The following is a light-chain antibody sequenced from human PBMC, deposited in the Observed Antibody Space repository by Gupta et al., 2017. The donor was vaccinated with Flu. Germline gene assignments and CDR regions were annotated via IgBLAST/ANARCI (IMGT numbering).Light chain of an antibody. Sequence: ISCRSSQGLVYSDGNTYLHWFQQRPGQSPRRLIYLVSYRDSGVPDRFSGSGSGTNFTLKISRVEAEDVGIYFCMQGAHWPWAFGQGTTVEIK. J-gene: IGKJ1*01. CDR1: QGLVYSDGNTY. CDR3: MQGAHWPWA. V-gene: IGKV2-30*01. CDR2: LVS.